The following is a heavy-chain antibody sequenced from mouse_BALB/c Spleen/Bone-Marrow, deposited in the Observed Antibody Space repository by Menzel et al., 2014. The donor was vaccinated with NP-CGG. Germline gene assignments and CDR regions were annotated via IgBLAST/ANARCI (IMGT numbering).Heavy chain of an antibody. Sequence: VQLQQSGAELVRPGTSVKISCKASGYAFTNYWLGWVKQRPGHGLEWIGDIYPGSGNTYYNEKFKGKATLTADESSSTAYMQLSSLTSEDSAVYFCARRIITFAYWGQGTLVTVSA. D-gene: IGHD1-1*01. CDR3: ARRIITFAY. V-gene: IGHV1-63*01. CDR1: GYAFTNYW. CDR2: IYPGSGNT. J-gene: IGHJ3*01.